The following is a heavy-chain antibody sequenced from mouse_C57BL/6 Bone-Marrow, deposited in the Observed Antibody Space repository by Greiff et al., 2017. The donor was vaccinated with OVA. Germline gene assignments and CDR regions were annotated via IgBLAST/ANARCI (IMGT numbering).Heavy chain of an antibody. CDR1: GFNIKDDY. J-gene: IGHJ3*01. CDR3: TRDDSPWFAY. D-gene: IGHD2-4*01. CDR2: IDPENGDT. V-gene: IGHV14-4*01. Sequence: EVQLQQSGAELVRPGASVKLSCTASGFNIKDDYMHWVKQRPEQGLEWIGWIDPENGDTEYASKFQGKATITADTSSNTAYLQLSSLTSEDTAVYYCTRDDSPWFAYWGQGTLVTVSA.